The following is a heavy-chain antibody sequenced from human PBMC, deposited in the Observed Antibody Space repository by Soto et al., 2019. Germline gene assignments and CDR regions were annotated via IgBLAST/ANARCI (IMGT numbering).Heavy chain of an antibody. V-gene: IGHV5-10-1*01. J-gene: IGHJ5*02. CDR2: IDPSDSYT. CDR3: ARHGASVYDSSSWYQGWFDP. D-gene: IGHD6-13*01. Sequence: SLKISCKGSGYSFTSYWISWVRQMPGKGLEWMGRIDPSDSYTNYSPSFQGHVTISADKSISTAYLQWSSLKASDTAMYYCARHGASVYDSSSWYQGWFDPWGQGTLVTVSS. CDR1: GYSFTSYW.